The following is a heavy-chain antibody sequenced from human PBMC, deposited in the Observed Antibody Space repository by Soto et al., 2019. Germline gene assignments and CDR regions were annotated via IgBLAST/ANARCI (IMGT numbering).Heavy chain of an antibody. CDR1: GYTFTSYG. Sequence: ASVKVSCKASGYTFTSYGISWVRQAPGQGLEWMGWISAYNGNTNYAQKLQGRVTMTTDTSTSTVYMELRSLRSEDTAVYYYARGSSIVPNWFDPWGQGTLVTVSS. J-gene: IGHJ5*02. V-gene: IGHV1-18*01. CDR3: ARGSSIVPNWFDP. CDR2: ISAYNGNT. D-gene: IGHD6-6*01.